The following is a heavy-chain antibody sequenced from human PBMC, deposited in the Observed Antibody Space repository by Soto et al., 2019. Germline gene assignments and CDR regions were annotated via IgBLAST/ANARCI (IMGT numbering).Heavy chain of an antibody. CDR3: ARDWNGDKYFDF. CDR2: IFSDDNT. CDR1: GITATNGH. D-gene: IGHD4-17*01. V-gene: IGHV3-53*01. J-gene: IGHJ4*02. Sequence: DVQLVQSGGGLIQPGGFLRLSCAASGITATNGHMSWVRQAPGKGLEWVSVIFSDDNTYYADSVKGRFTISRDTSKSTVYLQMNSLRAEDTAVYYCARDWNGDKYFDFWDQGSPVTVSS.